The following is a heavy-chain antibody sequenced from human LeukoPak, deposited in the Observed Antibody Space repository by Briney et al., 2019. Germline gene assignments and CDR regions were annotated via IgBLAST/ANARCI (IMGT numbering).Heavy chain of an antibody. Sequence: GGSLRLSCAASGFTFSSYAMSWVRQAPGKGLEWVSAISGSGGSTYYADSVKGRVTISRDNSKNTLYLQINSLRAEDTAVYYCAKAVLRFLEWLSHNWFDPWGQGTLVTVSS. CDR2: ISGSGGST. J-gene: IGHJ5*02. D-gene: IGHD3-3*01. CDR1: GFTFSSYA. CDR3: AKAVLRFLEWLSHNWFDP. V-gene: IGHV3-23*01.